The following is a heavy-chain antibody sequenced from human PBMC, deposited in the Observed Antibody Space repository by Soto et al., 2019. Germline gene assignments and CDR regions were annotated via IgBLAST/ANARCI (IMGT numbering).Heavy chain of an antibody. Sequence: VSGPTLVNPTQTLTLTCTFSGFSLSTSGVGVGWIRQPPGKALECLALIYWDDDKRYSPSLRSRLSVTKDTSKNQVVLTMTNMDPLDTGTYYCAHRLCDSSCYWDVGFFDYWGQGALVTV. CDR1: GFSLSTSGVG. V-gene: IGHV2-5*02. D-gene: IGHD2-15*01. CDR2: IYWDDDK. J-gene: IGHJ4*02. CDR3: AHRLCDSSCYWDVGFFDY.